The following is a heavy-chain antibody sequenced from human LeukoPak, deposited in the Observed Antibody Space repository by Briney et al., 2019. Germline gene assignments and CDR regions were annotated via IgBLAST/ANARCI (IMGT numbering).Heavy chain of an antibody. CDR3: AKEYGSGSLEVWDY. CDR2: IYSGGST. Sequence: GGSLRLSCAASGFTVSSNYMSWVRQAPGKGLEWVSVIYSGGSTYYADSVKGRFTISRDNSKNTLYLQMNSLRAEDTAVHYCAKEYGSGSLEVWDYWGQGTLVTVSS. J-gene: IGHJ4*02. V-gene: IGHV3-53*01. CDR1: GFTVSSNY. D-gene: IGHD3-10*01.